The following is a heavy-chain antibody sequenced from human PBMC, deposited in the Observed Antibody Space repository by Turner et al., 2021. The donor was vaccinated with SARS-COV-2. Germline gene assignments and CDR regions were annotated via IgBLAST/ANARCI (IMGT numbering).Heavy chain of an antibody. CDR3: ARMGASRQQMVHGYFDY. CDR2: IYSDGST. J-gene: IGHJ4*02. V-gene: IGHV3-66*01. CDR1: GFTVSSNY. Sequence: EVQLVGSGGGLVQPGGSLRPSCEAYGFTVSSNYMSWVRQAPGKGLEWVSVIYSDGSTYYADTVKGRFTISRDNSKNTLYLQMNSLRAEDTAVYFCARMGASRQQMVHGYFDYWGQGTLVTVSS. D-gene: IGHD6-13*01.